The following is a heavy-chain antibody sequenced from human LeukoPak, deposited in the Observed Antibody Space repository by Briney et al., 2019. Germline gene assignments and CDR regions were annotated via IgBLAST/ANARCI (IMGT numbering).Heavy chain of an antibody. CDR1: GFTVSSNY. Sequence: GGSLRLSCAASGFTVSSNYMSWVRQAPGKGLEWVSYLSSSGSTIYYEDSVQGRFTISRDNAKKSLYLQMDSLRAEDTAVYYCARANGWYLRNYFDYWGQGILVTVSS. V-gene: IGHV3-48*01. J-gene: IGHJ4*02. CDR2: LSSSGSTI. D-gene: IGHD6-19*01. CDR3: ARANGWYLRNYFDY.